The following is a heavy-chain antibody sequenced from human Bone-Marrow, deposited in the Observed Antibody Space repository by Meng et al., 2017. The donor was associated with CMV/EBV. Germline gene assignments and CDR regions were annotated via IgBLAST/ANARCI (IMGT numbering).Heavy chain of an antibody. V-gene: IGHV4-59*01. CDR2: IHNSGST. Sequence: SETLSLTCTVSGGSISSYYWSWIRQSPGKGLEWIGYIHNSGSTDYSPSLKSRVTISVDTSKNQFSLKLSSVTAADTAVYYCARENGGADAFDIWGQGTMVTVSS. J-gene: IGHJ3*02. CDR3: ARENGGADAFDI. CDR1: GGSISSYY.